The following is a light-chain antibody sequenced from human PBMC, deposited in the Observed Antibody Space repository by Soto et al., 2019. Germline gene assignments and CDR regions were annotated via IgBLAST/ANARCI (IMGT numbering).Light chain of an antibody. V-gene: IGKV2-30*01. CDR2: KVS. CDR1: QSLVSTDGHTY. J-gene: IGKJ1*01. CDR3: MPGTYWCT. Sequence: DVVLTQSPLSLHVTLGQPASISCRSNQSLVSTDGHTYLNRFQQRLGQSPRRLIYKVSKRDSGVPDRFSGSGSETDFTLKISRVKAEDVASYFCMPGTYWCTFGQGTKVDIK.